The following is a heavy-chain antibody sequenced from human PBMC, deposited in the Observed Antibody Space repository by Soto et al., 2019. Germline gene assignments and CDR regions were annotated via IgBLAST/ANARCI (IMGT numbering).Heavy chain of an antibody. V-gene: IGHV2-5*02. D-gene: IGHD3-10*01. J-gene: IGHJ6*02. CDR2: IYWDDDK. CDR1: GFSLSTSGVG. CDR3: AHSLSEDGSGSYFDYYYYYGMDV. Sequence: QITLKESGPTLVKPTQTLTLTCTFSGFSLSTSGVGVGWIRQPPGKALEWLARIYWDDDKRYSPSLKSRLTITKDTSKNQVVLTMTNMDPVDTATYYCAHSLSEDGSGSYFDYYYYYGMDVWGQGTTVTVSS.